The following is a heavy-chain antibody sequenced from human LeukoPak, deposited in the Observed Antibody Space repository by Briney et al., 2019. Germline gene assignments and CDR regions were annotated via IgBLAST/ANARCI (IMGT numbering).Heavy chain of an antibody. J-gene: IGHJ4*02. CDR2: ISYDGSNK. CDR3: AKDPEMATAAGDY. Sequence: GALRLSCAASGFTFSRYGMHWVRQAPGKGLEWVAVISYDGSNKYYAESVKGRFTISRDNSKNTLYLQMNSLRAEDTAVYYCAKDPEMATAAGDYWGQGTLVSVSS. V-gene: IGHV3-30*18. CDR1: GFTFSRYG. D-gene: IGHD5-24*01.